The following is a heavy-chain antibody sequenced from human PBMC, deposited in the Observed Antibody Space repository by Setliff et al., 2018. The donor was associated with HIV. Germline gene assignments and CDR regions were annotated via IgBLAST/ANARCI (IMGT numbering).Heavy chain of an antibody. V-gene: IGHV4-61*01. Sequence: PSETLSLTCTVSGDSVSSASYYWSWIRQPPGKGLEWIGYIYYSGTTKYNPSLKRRVTISVDTSKNQFSLKLSSVTAADTAVYYCASESWTSYRSSSGYYYYYMDVWGKGTTVTVSS. D-gene: IGHD6-6*01. CDR3: ASESWTSYRSSSGYYYYYMDV. CDR1: GDSVSSASYY. J-gene: IGHJ6*03. CDR2: IYYSGTT.